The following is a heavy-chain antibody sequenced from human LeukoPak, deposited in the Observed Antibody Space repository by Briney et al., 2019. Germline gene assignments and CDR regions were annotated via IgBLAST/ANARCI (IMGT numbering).Heavy chain of an antibody. CDR2: IYYSGTT. J-gene: IGHJ2*01. CDR3: ARETYSYTLGGYSFDL. V-gene: IGHV4-59*01. Sequence: SETLSLTRTVSGGSIGSYFWSWIRQPLGKRLEWMGYIYYSGTTNYNPSLKSRVTMSMDRSKNQFSLKLTSVTAADTAVYYCARETYSYTLGGYSFDLWGRGTLVTVSS. CDR1: GGSIGSYF. D-gene: IGHD3-16*01.